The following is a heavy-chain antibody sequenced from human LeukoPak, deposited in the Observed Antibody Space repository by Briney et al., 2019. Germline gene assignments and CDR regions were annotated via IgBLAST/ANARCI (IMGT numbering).Heavy chain of an antibody. D-gene: IGHD3-16*02. Sequence: PGGSLRLSCAASGFTLSGSAMHWVRQASGKGLEWVSGISAGGDRSYYADSVKGRFTISRDNSKNTLYLQMNSLRAEDTAVYYCAREGDYVWGSYRENKDDAFDIWGQGTMVTVSS. CDR2: ISAGGDRS. CDR1: GFTLSGSA. J-gene: IGHJ3*02. CDR3: AREGDYVWGSYRENKDDAFDI. V-gene: IGHV3-23*01.